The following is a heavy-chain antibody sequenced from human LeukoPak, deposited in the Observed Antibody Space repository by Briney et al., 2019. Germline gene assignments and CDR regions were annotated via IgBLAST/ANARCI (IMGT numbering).Heavy chain of an antibody. V-gene: IGHV4-34*01. J-gene: IGHJ3*02. CDR2: INHSGST. Sequence: KPSETLSLTCAVYGGSFSGYYWSWIRQPPGKGLEWIGEINHSGSTNYNPSLKSRVTISVDTSKNQFSLKLSSVTAADTAVYYCARPISWARGAFDIWGRGTMVTVSS. CDR3: ARPISWARGAFDI. CDR1: GGSFSGYY. D-gene: IGHD1-26*01.